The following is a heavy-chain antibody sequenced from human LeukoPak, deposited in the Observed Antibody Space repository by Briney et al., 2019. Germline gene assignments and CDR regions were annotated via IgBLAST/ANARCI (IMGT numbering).Heavy chain of an antibody. Sequence: GGSLRLSCAASGFTFSSYGMSWVRQAPGKGLEWVSAISGSGGSTYYADSVKGRFTISRDNSKNTLYLQMNSLRAEDTAVYYCARDPWTPTSRGYSGYGSFDIWGQGTMVTVSS. V-gene: IGHV3-23*01. J-gene: IGHJ3*02. CDR3: ARDPWTPTSRGYSGYGSFDI. D-gene: IGHD5-12*01. CDR1: GFTFSSYG. CDR2: ISGSGGST.